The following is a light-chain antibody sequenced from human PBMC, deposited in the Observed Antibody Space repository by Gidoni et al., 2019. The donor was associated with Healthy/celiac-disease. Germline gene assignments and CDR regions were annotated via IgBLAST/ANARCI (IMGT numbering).Light chain of an antibody. Sequence: QSALTQPRSVSGSPGQSVTISCTGTSSDDGGYNYVSWYQQHPGKAPKLIIYDVSKRPSGVPDRFSGSKSGNTASLTISGLQAEDEADYYCCSYAGSYVFGTGTKVTVL. CDR2: DVS. V-gene: IGLV2-11*01. CDR3: CSYAGSYV. CDR1: SSDDGGYNY. J-gene: IGLJ1*01.